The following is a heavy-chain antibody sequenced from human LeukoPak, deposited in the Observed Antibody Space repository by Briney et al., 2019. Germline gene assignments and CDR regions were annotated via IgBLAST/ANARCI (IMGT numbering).Heavy chain of an antibody. CDR3: ARESGSVTSEVDFDY. CDR1: GFTFNRYN. D-gene: IGHD4-17*01. V-gene: IGHV3-7*01. CDR2: IRQDGSQK. Sequence: PGGSLRLSCAASGFTFNRYNMNWVRRAPGKGLEWVATIRQDGSQKYYVDSVKGRFTISRDNVKNSLYLQMNSLRAEDTAVYYCARESGSVTSEVDFDYWGQGTLVTVSS. J-gene: IGHJ4*02.